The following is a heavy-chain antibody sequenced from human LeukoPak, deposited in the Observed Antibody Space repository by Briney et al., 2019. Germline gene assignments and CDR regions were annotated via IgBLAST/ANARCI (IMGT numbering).Heavy chain of an antibody. V-gene: IGHV3-23*01. J-gene: IGHJ5*01. CDR3: AKSPGDIPPYFDRWFDY. CDR1: GFSLSNYV. D-gene: IGHD7-27*01. Sequence: GGSLRLSCAASGFSLSNYVMSWVRQAPGKGLECVSGISGSGDTTYNADSVKGRFTISRDNSKNILYLQMNSLRAEDTALYYCAKSPGDIPPYFDRWFDYWGQGTLVAVSS. CDR2: ISGSGDTT.